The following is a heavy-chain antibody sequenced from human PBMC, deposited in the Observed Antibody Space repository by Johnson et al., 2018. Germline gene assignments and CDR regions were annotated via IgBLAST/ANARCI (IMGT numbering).Heavy chain of an antibody. J-gene: IGHJ2*01. CDR1: GFTFSTYW. CDR2: IKEDGSEE. Sequence: VQLVQSGGGLVQPGGSLRLSCAASGFTFSTYWMSWVRQAPGKGREWVANIKEDGSEEYYVDSVQGQFTIYRENAKTSLYLQMNSLRAEDTAAYYCATFTGYRNSWPYWYFDLWGRGTLVTVSS. D-gene: IGHD6-13*01. V-gene: IGHV3-7*01. CDR3: ATFTGYRNSWPYWYFDL.